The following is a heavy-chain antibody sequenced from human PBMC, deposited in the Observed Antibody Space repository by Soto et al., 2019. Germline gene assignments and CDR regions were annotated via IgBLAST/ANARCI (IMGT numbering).Heavy chain of an antibody. D-gene: IGHD3-9*01. CDR1: GFTISSYS. V-gene: IGHV3-48*01. Sequence: PGGSLRLSWAASGFTISSYSMNWVLQAPGKGLEWVSYISSSSSTIYYADSVKGRFTISRDNAKNSLYLQMNSLRAEDTAVYYCARVSLDILTGYSTHLDYWGQGTLVTVSS. CDR2: ISSSSSTI. J-gene: IGHJ4*02. CDR3: ARVSLDILTGYSTHLDY.